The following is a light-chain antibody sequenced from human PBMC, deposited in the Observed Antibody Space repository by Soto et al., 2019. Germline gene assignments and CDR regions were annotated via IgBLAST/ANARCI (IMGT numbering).Light chain of an antibody. CDR1: QSFSSSN. CDR3: QHCGSGPWT. Sequence: EIVLTHSPGTLFLSPVERAPRYCSASQSFSSSNLACYQQKRGQSPRLLIYGASSRATGIPDRFSASGSGPDFTLTLSRLEHEDFAVYFCQHCGSGPWTFGQGTNEDSK. J-gene: IGKJ1*01. CDR2: GAS. V-gene: IGKV3-20*01.